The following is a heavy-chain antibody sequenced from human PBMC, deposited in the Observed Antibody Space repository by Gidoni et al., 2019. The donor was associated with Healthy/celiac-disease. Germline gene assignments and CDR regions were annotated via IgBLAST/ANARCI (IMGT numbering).Heavy chain of an antibody. Sequence: QLQLQESGPGLVKPSETLSLTCTVSGGSISSSSYYWGWIRQPPGKGLEWIGSIYYSGSTYYNPSLKSRVTISVDTSKNQFSLKLSSVTAADTAVYYCARLSSGSGWPGRDFDYWGQGTLVTVSS. CDR1: GGSISSSSYY. D-gene: IGHD6-19*01. V-gene: IGHV4-39*01. CDR2: IYYSGST. J-gene: IGHJ4*02. CDR3: ARLSSGSGWPGRDFDY.